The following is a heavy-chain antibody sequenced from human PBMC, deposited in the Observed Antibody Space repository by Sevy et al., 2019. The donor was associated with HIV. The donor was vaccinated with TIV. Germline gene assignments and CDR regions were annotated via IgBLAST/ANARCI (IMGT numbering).Heavy chain of an antibody. CDR3: AKDVVAVVGDAFDV. D-gene: IGHD2-15*01. V-gene: IGHV3-23*01. CDR2: TGGRGGAT. CDR1: GFPFSSYA. Sequence: GGSLRLSCAASGFPFSSYAMNWVRQGPGKGLEWVSATGGRGGATYYADSVKGRFTSSRDNSKNTLYLQMDSLRAEDTAVYYCAKDVVAVVGDAFDVWGQGKMVTVSS. J-gene: IGHJ3*01.